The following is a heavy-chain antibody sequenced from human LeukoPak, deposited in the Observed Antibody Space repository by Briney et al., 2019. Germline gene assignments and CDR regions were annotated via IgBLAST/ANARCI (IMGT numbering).Heavy chain of an antibody. CDR3: ARHDHYYGSGSYFDY. Sequence: SETQSLTCAVYGGSFSGYYWSWIRQPPGKGLEWIGEINHSGSTNYNPSLKSRVTISVDTSKNQFSLKLSSVTAADTAVYYCARHDHYYGSGSYFDYWGQGTLVTVSS. D-gene: IGHD3-10*01. V-gene: IGHV4-34*01. CDR1: GGSFSGYY. J-gene: IGHJ4*02. CDR2: INHSGST.